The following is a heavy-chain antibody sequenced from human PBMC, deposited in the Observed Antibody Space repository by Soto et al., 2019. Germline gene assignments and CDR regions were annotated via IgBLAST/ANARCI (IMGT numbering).Heavy chain of an antibody. V-gene: IGHV1-8*01. D-gene: IGHD3-3*01. CDR3: ARGLSNNSNQYYDFWSGYLKNYYYYYMDV. J-gene: IGHJ6*03. CDR2: MNPNSGNT. CDR1: GYTFTSYD. Sequence: VSCKASGYTFTSYDINWVRQATGHGLEWMGWMNPNSGNTGYAQKIQGRVTMTRNTSISTAYMELSSLRSEDTAVYYCARGLSNNSNQYYDFWSGYLKNYYYYYMDVWGNGTTVTVSS.